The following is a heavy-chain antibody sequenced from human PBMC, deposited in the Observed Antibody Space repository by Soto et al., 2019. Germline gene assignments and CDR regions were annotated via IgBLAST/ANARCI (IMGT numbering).Heavy chain of an antibody. J-gene: IGHJ4*02. CDR1: GFTFSSYG. D-gene: IGHD3-16*01. V-gene: IGHV3-33*01. CDR2: IWYDGSNK. CDR3: ARDQGEHLPPDY. Sequence: QVQLVESGGGVVQPGRSLRLSCAASGFTFSSYGMHWVRQAPGKGLEGVAVIWYDGSNKYYADSVKGRFTISRDNSKNTLYLQMNSLRAEDTAVYYCARDQGEHLPPDYWGEGTLVTVA.